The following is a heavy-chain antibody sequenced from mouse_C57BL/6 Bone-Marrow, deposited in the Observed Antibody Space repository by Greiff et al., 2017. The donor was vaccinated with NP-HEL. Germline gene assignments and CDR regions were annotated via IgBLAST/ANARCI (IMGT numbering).Heavy chain of an antibody. CDR1: GFTFSSYG. D-gene: IGHD3-2*02. CDR3: ARQTAQATDY. Sequence: EVKLVESGGDLVKPGGSLKLSCAASGFTFSSYGMSWVRQTPDKRLEWVATISSGGSYTYYPDSVKGRSTISRDNAKNTLYLQMSSLKSEDTAMYYCARQTAQATDYWGQGTTLTVSS. J-gene: IGHJ2*01. CDR2: ISSGGSYT. V-gene: IGHV5-6*01.